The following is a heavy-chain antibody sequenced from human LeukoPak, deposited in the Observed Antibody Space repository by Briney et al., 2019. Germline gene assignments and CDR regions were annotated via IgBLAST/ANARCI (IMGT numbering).Heavy chain of an antibody. CDR1: GFTFSSYA. CDR3: AKCRSLSPAAAINY. CDR2: ISYDGSNK. Sequence: GSLRLSCAASGFTFSSYAMHWVRQAPGKGLEWVAVISYDGSNKYYADSVKGRFTISRDNSENTLYLQMNSLRADDTAVYYCAKCRSLSPAAAINYWGQGTLVTVSS. D-gene: IGHD2-2*01. V-gene: IGHV3-30*04. J-gene: IGHJ4*02.